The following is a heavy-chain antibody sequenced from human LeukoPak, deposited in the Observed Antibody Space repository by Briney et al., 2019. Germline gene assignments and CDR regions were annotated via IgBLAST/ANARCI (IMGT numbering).Heavy chain of an antibody. V-gene: IGHV4-34*01. CDR1: GGSFSGYY. CDR2: INHSGSA. CDR3: ARGRNIAVAGTHDY. D-gene: IGHD6-19*01. Sequence: PSETLSLTCAVYGGSFSGYYWSWIRQPPGKGLEWIGEINHSGSANYNPSLKSRVTISVDTSKNQFSLKLSSVTAADTAVYYCARGRNIAVAGTHDYWGQGTLVTVSS. J-gene: IGHJ4*02.